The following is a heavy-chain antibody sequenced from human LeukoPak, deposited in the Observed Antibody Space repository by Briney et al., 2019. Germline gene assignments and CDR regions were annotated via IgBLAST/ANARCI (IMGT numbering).Heavy chain of an antibody. CDR3: ARAQDRNYYASGKF. CDR2: INPHSGDT. V-gene: IGHV1-2*02. CDR1: GYTFTGYY. D-gene: IGHD3-10*01. Sequence: GASVKVSCKASGYTFTGYYMHWVRQAPGQGLEWMGWINPHSGDTNYAQKFQGRVTMTRDTSISTAYMEVSRLRSDDTAVYYCARAQDRNYYASGKFWGQGTLVTVSS. J-gene: IGHJ4*02.